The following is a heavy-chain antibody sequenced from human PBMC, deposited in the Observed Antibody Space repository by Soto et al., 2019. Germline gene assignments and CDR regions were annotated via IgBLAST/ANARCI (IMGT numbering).Heavy chain of an antibody. J-gene: IGHJ3*02. V-gene: IGHV3-53*01. CDR2: IYTGGST. CDR1: GFIVSTNY. Sequence: GGSLRLSCAASGFIVSTNYMTWVRQAPGKGLEWVSVIYTGGSTYYADSVKGRFTISRDNSKNTVYLQMNSLRAEDTALYYCARVFDAFDIWGRGRMVGVSS. CDR3: ARVFDAFDI.